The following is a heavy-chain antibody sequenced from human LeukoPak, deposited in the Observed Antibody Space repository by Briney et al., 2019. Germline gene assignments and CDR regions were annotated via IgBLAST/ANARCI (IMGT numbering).Heavy chain of an antibody. J-gene: IGHJ4*02. CDR3: TRAQEVYDSSGYYYVHDY. D-gene: IGHD3-22*01. Sequence: GGSLRLSCTASGFTFGDYAMSWVRQAPGKGLEGVGFIRSKAYGGTTEYAASVKGRFTISRDDSKSIAYLQMNSLKTEDTAVYYCTRAQEVYDSSGYYYVHDYWGQGTLVTVSS. V-gene: IGHV3-49*04. CDR1: GFTFGDYA. CDR2: IRSKAYGGTT.